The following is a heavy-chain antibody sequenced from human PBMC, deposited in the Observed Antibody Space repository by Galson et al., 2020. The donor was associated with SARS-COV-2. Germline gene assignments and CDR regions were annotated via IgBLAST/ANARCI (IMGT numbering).Heavy chain of an antibody. CDR2: IYHSGST. D-gene: IGHD3-10*01. Sequence: SETLSLTCAVSGGSISSGTYSWSWIRQPPGEGLEWIVYIYHSGSTYYNPSLKSRVTISVDRSKNQFSLRLSSETAADTAVYYCARDYDYYGSGSYNTPGGDVWGQGTTVTVSS. V-gene: IGHV4-30-2*01. J-gene: IGHJ6*02. CDR3: ARDYDYYGSGSYNTPGGDV. CDR1: GGSISSGTYS.